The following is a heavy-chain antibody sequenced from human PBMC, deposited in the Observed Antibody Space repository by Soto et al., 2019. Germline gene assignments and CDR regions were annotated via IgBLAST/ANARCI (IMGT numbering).Heavy chain of an antibody. CDR2: IYYSGST. J-gene: IGHJ6*02. CDR1: GGSISSYY. D-gene: IGHD3-10*01. Sequence: QVQLQESGPGLVKPSETLSLTCTVSGGSISSYYWSWIRQPPGKGLEWIGYIYYSGSTNYHPSLKSRVTISVDTAKNQFSLKLSAVTAADTAVYYCARGDPLLWFGEKVYYGMDVWGQGTTVTVSS. V-gene: IGHV4-59*01. CDR3: ARGDPLLWFGEKVYYGMDV.